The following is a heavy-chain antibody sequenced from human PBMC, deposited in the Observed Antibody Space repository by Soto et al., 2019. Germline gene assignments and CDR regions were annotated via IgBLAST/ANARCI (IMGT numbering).Heavy chain of an antibody. J-gene: IGHJ5*02. CDR1: GGSISSSNW. Sequence: SETLSLTCAVSGGSISSSNWWSWVRQPPGKGLEWIGEIYHSGSTNYNPSLKSRVTISVDKSKNQFSLKLSSVTAADTAVYYCARAYSSSWYRGDYNWFHPWGQGTLVTVSS. V-gene: IGHV4-4*02. D-gene: IGHD6-13*01. CDR3: ARAYSSSWYRGDYNWFHP. CDR2: IYHSGST.